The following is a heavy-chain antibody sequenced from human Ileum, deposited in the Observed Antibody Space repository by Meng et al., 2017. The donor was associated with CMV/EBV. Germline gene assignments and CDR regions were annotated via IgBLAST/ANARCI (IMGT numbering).Heavy chain of an antibody. CDR1: GGSLRGHY. V-gene: IGHV4-34*01. J-gene: IGHJ4*02. Sequence: HVQFQQWGAGLLKPSETLSLTCAVYGGSLRGHYCNWIRQSTGNGLQWIAEINHVGRTNSNPSLASRVTISQDTSKNQCSLKLNSVTVADSAVYYCARGLFRYPAYFDLWGQGTLVTVSS. D-gene: IGHD3-16*02. CDR3: ARGLFRYPAYFDL. CDR2: INHVGRT.